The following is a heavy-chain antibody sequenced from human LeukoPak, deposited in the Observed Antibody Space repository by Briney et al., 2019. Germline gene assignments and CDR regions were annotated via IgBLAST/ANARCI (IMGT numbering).Heavy chain of an antibody. Sequence: SETLSLTCAVYGGSFSGYYWSWIRQPPGKGLEWVGYIYYSGSTNYNPSLKSRVTISVDTSKNQFSLKLSSVTAADTAVYYCARDGYNPYYYYMDVWGKGTTVTISS. J-gene: IGHJ6*03. CDR2: IYYSGST. V-gene: IGHV4-59*01. CDR3: ARDGYNPYYYYMDV. D-gene: IGHD1-14*01. CDR1: GGSFSGYY.